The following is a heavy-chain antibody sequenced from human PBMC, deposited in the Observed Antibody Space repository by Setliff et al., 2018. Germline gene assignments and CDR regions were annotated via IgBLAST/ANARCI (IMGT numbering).Heavy chain of an antibody. CDR2: IYHRGRT. V-gene: IGHV4-38-2*01. CDR3: ASPRRGDLDSPLDAFDI. D-gene: IGHD3-3*01. J-gene: IGHJ3*02. Sequence: PSETLSLTCGVSGASITSGHYWGWIRQPPGKGLAWIGTIYHRGRTYYNPSLRSRVAMSLDTSKDQFSLRLSSVTAADTAVYYCASPRRGDLDSPLDAFDIWGQGTMVTVSS. CDR1: GASITSGHY.